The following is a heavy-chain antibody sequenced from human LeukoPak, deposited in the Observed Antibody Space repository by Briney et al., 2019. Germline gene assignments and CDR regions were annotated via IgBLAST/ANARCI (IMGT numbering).Heavy chain of an antibody. CDR3: ARSLIVASEDY. CDR2: ISASGAVP. D-gene: IGHD3-22*01. Sequence: PGGSLRLSCAASGFRFDGFYMGWIRQVPGKGLDYIAFISASGAVPYYAESVKGRFTISRDNAKNSVSLQMNSLSADDTAVYYCARSLIVASEDYWGQGTLVTVSS. J-gene: IGHJ4*02. V-gene: IGHV3-11*04. CDR1: GFRFDGFY.